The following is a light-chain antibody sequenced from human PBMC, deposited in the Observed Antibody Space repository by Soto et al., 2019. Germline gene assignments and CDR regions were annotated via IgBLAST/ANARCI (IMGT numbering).Light chain of an antibody. CDR2: EVS. CDR3: SSYTSSSTPYV. V-gene: IGLV2-14*01. CDR1: SSDVGGYNY. Sequence: QSALTQPASVSGSPGQSITISCTGTSSDVGGYNYVSWYQQHPGKHPKLMIYEVSNRPSGVSNRFSGSKSGNTASLAISGLQTEDEADYYCSSYTSSSTPYVFGTGTKVTV. J-gene: IGLJ1*01.